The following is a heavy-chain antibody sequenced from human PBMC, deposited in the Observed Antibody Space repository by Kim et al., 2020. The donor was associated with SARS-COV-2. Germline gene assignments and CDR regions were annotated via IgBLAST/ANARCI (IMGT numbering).Heavy chain of an antibody. CDR2: IYYSGST. CDR1: GGSISSYY. CDR3: ARHIVGATGDDAFDI. V-gene: IGHV4-59*08. J-gene: IGHJ3*02. D-gene: IGHD1-26*01. Sequence: SETLSLTCTVSGGSISSYYWSSIRQPPGKGLEWIGYIYYSGSTNYNPSLKSRVTISVDTSKNQFSLKLSSVIAADTAVYYCARHIVGATGDDAFDIWGQG.